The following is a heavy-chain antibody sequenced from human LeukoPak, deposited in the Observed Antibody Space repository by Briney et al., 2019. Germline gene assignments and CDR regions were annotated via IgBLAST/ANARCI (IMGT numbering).Heavy chain of an antibody. CDR2: INPSGGST. D-gene: IGHD1-1*01. V-gene: IGHV1-46*01. J-gene: IGHJ4*02. CDR3: ARFGTTTLPDY. CDR1: GYTLTSYY. Sequence: GASVKVSCKASGYTLTSYYMHWVRQAPGQWLEWMGIINPSGGSTSYAQKFQGRVTMTRDTSTSTVYMELSSLRSEDTAVYYCARFGTTTLPDYWGQGTLVTVSS.